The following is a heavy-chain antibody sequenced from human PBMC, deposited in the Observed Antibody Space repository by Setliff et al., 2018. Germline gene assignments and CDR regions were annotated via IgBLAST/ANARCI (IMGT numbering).Heavy chain of an antibody. CDR2: VYYCGTA. V-gene: IGHV4-59*01. J-gene: IGHJ6*03. Sequence: SETLSLTCTVSGGSFTPYYWSWIRQPPGKGLEWIGYVYYCGTAYYNTTLKSRVTVIVDTSKNQFSLRLSSVTAADTAVYYCASMTGFQNIDVWGKGTTVTSP. D-gene: IGHD3-16*01. CDR1: GGSFTPYY. CDR3: ASMTGFQNIDV.